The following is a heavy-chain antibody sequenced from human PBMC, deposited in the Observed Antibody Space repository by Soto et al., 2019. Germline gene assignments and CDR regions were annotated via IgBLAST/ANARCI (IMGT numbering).Heavy chain of an antibody. J-gene: IGHJ5*02. V-gene: IGHV4-34*01. CDR1: GGSFSGYY. CDR3: ARVTNIISRFSSRFDP. Sequence: SETLSLTCAVYGGSFSGYYWSWIRQPPGKGLEWIGEINHSGSTNYNPSLKSRVTISVDTSKNQFSLKLSSVTAADTAVYFCARVTNIISRFSSRFDPWGQGTLVTVSS. CDR2: INHSGST. D-gene: IGHD3-3*01.